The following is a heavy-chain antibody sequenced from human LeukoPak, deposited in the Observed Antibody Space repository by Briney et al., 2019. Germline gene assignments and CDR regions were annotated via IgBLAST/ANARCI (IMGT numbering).Heavy chain of an antibody. CDR2: IKQDGSEK. CDR1: GFRFRSYW. V-gene: IGHV3-7*03. D-gene: IGHD2-2*01. J-gene: IGHJ4*02. CDR3: AKGYCSSTSCSGVDY. Sequence: GGSLRLSCEASGFRFRSYWMSWVRQAPGKGLEWVANIKQDGSEKYYVDSVKGRFTISRDNAKNSLYLQMNSLRAEDMALYYCAKGYCSSTSCSGVDYWGQGTLVTVSS.